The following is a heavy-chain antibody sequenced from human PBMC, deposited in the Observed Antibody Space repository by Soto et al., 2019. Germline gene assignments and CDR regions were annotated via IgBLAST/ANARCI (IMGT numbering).Heavy chain of an antibody. CDR1: GGTFSSYA. J-gene: IGHJ6*02. CDR3: ARMRGIAVAGTFYGMDV. D-gene: IGHD6-19*01. V-gene: IGHV1-69*13. Sequence: ASVKVSCKASGGTFSSYAISWVRQAPGQGLEWMGGIIPIFGTANYAQKFQGRVTITADESTSTAYMGLSSLRSEDTAVYYCARMRGIAVAGTFYGMDVWGQGTTVTVS. CDR2: IIPIFGTA.